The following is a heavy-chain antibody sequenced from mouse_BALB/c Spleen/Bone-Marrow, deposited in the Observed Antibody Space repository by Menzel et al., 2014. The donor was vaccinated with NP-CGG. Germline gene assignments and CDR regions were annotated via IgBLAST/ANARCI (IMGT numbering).Heavy chain of an antibody. V-gene: IGHV1-31*01. Sequence: VQLKESGPELVKPGASVKISCKASGYSFTGYYMHWVKQSHVKSLEWIGRINPYNGATSYNQNFKDKASLTVDKSSSTAYMELHSLTSEHSAVYYCARDEDYYGSTDFDYWGQGTTLTVSS. CDR3: ARDEDYYGSTDFDY. CDR1: GYSFTGYY. D-gene: IGHD1-1*01. CDR2: INPYNGAT. J-gene: IGHJ2*01.